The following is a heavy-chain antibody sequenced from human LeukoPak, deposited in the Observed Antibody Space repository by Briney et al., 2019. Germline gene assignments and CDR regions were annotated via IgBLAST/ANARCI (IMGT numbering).Heavy chain of an antibody. J-gene: IGHJ3*02. CDR2: IYYSGST. V-gene: IGHV4-39*01. D-gene: IGHD3-22*01. Sequence: SETLSLTCTVSGGSISSSSYYWGWIRQPPGKGLEWIGSIYYSGSTYYNPSLKSRVTISVDTSKNQFSLKLSSVTAADTAVYYCARHVNYYDSSGYYSAFDICGQGTMVTVSS. CDR1: GGSISSSSYY. CDR3: ARHVNYYDSSGYYSAFDI.